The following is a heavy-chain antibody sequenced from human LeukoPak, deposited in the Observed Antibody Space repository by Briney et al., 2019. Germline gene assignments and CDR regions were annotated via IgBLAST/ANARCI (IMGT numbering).Heavy chain of an antibody. Sequence: GGSLRLPCAASGFTFDDYAMHWVRQAPGKGLEWVSGISWNSGSIGYADSVKGRFTISRDNAKNSLYLQMNSLRAEDTALYYCAKDARGSYYDSSGYCDYWGQGTLVTVSS. CDR2: ISWNSGSI. J-gene: IGHJ4*02. CDR1: GFTFDDYA. D-gene: IGHD3-22*01. CDR3: AKDARGSYYDSSGYCDY. V-gene: IGHV3-9*01.